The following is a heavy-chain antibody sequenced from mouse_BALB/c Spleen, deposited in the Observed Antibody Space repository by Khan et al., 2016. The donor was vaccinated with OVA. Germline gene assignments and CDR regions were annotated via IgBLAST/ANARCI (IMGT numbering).Heavy chain of an antibody. CDR2: INPSTGYT. D-gene: IGHD1-1*01. V-gene: IGHV1-7*01. J-gene: IGHJ2*01. CDR1: GYTFINYW. CDR3: ARRGLRWDFDY. Sequence: QVQLQQPGAELAKPGASVKMSCKASGYTFINYWILWVKQRPGQGLEWIGYINPSTGYTEYNQNFKDKATLTADKSSSTAYMQLSSLTSEDSAVYCWARRGLRWDFDYWGQGTTLTVSS.